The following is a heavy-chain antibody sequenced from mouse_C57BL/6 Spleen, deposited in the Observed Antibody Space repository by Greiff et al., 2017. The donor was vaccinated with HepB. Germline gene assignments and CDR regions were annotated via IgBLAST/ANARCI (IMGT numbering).Heavy chain of an antibody. J-gene: IGHJ2*01. CDR3: ARVPITTVVGDY. V-gene: IGHV5-4*03. CDR2: ISDGGSYT. D-gene: IGHD1-1*01. CDR1: GFTFSSYA. Sequence: EVKLMESGGGLVKPGGSLKLSCAASGFTFSSYALSWVRQTPEKRLEWVATISDGGSYTYYPDNVKGRFTISRDNAKNNLYLQMSHLKSEDTAMYYCARVPITTVVGDYWGQGTTLTVSS.